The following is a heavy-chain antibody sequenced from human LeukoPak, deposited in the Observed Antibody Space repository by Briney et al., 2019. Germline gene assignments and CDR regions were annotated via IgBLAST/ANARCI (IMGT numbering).Heavy chain of an antibody. CDR3: ARAGTTSSSTPDY. J-gene: IGHJ4*02. CDR1: GYIFSTYG. D-gene: IGHD6-6*01. CDR2: ISAYNGNT. V-gene: IGHV1-18*01. Sequence: ASVKVSCKASGYIFSTYGVTWVRQAPGQGLEWLGWISAYNGNTNFAQKLQGRVTMTTDTSTSTAYMELRSLSTDDTAVYYCARAGTTSSSTPDYWGQGTLVTVSS.